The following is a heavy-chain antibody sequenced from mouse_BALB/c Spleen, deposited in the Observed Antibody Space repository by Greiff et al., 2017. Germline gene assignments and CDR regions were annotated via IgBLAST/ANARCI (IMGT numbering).Heavy chain of an antibody. CDR3: ASSGYGSSYYFDY. CDR1: GYSFTDYI. D-gene: IGHD1-1*01. J-gene: IGHJ2*01. CDR2: INPYYGST. V-gene: IGHV1-39*01. Sequence: EVQLQQTGPELVKPGASVKISCKASGYSFTDYIMLWVKQSHGKSLEWIGNINPYYGSTSYNLKFKGKATLTVDKSSSTAYMQLNSLTSEDSAVYYCASSGYGSSYYFDYWGQGTTLTVSS.